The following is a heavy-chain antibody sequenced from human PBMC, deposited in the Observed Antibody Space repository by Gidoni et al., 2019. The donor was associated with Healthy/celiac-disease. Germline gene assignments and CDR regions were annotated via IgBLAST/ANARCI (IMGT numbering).Heavy chain of an antibody. CDR2: ISSRSSYI. CDR1: GFTFSSYS. V-gene: IGHV3-21*01. D-gene: IGHD3-22*01. J-gene: IGHJ4*02. Sequence: EVQLVESGGGLVKPGGSLRLSCAASGFTFSSYSMNWVRQAPGKGLEWVSYISSRSSYIYYADSVKGRFTISRDNAKNALYLQMNSLRAEDTAVDYCARDYYDSSGSAFDYWGQGTLVTVSS. CDR3: ARDYYDSSGSAFDY.